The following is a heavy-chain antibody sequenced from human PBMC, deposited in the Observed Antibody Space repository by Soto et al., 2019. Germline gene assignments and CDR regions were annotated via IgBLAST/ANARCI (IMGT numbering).Heavy chain of an antibody. J-gene: IGHJ6*03. CDR3: ARGSGPFWVPDPRYYMDV. CDR2: ITHSGST. D-gene: IGHD3-10*01. CDR1: GGSFSGYY. V-gene: IGHV4-34*01. Sequence: QVKLQQWGAGLLKPSETLSLTCTVYGGSFSGYYWSWIRQPPGKGLEWIGEITHSGSTDYNPSLKSRVTISVDPSTNQSSLKLSSVTPADTAVYYCARGSGPFWVPDPRYYMDVWGKGTTVTVSS.